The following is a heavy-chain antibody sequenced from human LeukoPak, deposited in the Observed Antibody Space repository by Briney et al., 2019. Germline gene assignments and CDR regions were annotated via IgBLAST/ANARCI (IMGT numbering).Heavy chain of an antibody. CDR1: GGSFSDSY. CDR2: VEHSGST. J-gene: IGHJ6*01. CDR3: ARSVRSNLSGDDLNYYYYYGMDV. D-gene: IGHD2-21*02. V-gene: IGHV4-34*01. Sequence: PSETLSLTCAVYGGSFSDSYWSWIRQPPGKGLEWIGEVEHSGSTNYNPSLKSRITVSVDTSKNQFSLKMSSVTAADTAVYYCARSVRSNLSGDDLNYYYYYGMDVWGQGTAVTVSS.